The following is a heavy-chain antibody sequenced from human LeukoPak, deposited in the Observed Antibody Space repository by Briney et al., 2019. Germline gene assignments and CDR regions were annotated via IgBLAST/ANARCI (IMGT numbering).Heavy chain of an antibody. CDR2: INPDSGGT. V-gene: IGHV1-2*02. Sequence: GASVKVSCKASGYTFTGYYMHWVRQAPGQGLECMGWINPDSGGTNYAQRFQGRVTMTRDTSISTAYMELSRLRSDDTAFYYCARAGVWDYNDSSGYHNGAFDIWGQGTMVTVSS. D-gene: IGHD3-22*01. J-gene: IGHJ3*02. CDR3: ARAGVWDYNDSSGYHNGAFDI. CDR1: GYTFTGYY.